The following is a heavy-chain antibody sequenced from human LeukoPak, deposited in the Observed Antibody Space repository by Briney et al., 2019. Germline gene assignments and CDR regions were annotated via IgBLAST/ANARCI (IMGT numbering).Heavy chain of an antibody. V-gene: IGHV3-23*01. D-gene: IGHD2-2*01. CDR1: GFTFSSYA. J-gene: IGHJ6*03. CDR3: AKGSYQLLYYYYYMDA. Sequence: GGSLRLSCAASGFTFSSYAMSWVRQAPGKGLEWVSAIIGSGGSTYYADSVKGRFTISRDNSKNTLYLQMNSLRAEDTAVYYCAKGSYQLLYYYYYMDAWGKGTTVTVSS. CDR2: IIGSGGST.